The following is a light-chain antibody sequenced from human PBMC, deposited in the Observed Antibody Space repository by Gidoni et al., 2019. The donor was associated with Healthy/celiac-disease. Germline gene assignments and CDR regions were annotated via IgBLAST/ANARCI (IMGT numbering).Light chain of an antibody. Sequence: SYVLTQPPSGAVAPGQTARITCGGNNSGSKSVHWYQQKPGQAPVLVVYDDSDRPSGIPDRFSGSNSGNTATLTISRVEAGDEADYYCQVWDSSSDPVVFGGGPKLTVL. J-gene: IGLJ2*01. V-gene: IGLV3-21*02. CDR2: DDS. CDR3: QVWDSSSDPVV. CDR1: NSGSKS.